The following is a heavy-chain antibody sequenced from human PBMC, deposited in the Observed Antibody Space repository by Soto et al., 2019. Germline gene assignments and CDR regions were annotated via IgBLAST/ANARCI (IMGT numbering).Heavy chain of an antibody. CDR2: IIPFFGAP. CDR1: GGSFSSCS. J-gene: IGHJ6*02. D-gene: IGHD2-21*02. CDR3: ATSGECGGDCYVYRMDV. V-gene: IGHV1-69*13. Sequence: AASVKVSGKASGGSFSSCSIIWLGQAAARELAWMGGIIPFFGAPNYGQKFQGRVTITADESTSNAFMELSSLRSDDSAVDYCATSGECGGDCYVYRMDVWSQGTTVTVSS.